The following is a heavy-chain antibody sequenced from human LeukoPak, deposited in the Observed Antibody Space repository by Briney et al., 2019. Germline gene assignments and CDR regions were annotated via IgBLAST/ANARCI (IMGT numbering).Heavy chain of an antibody. CDR2: IYYSGST. Sequence: SETLSLTCTVSGGSISSYYWSWLRQPPGRGVEGIGYIYYSGSTNYNHSLKSRVTISVDTSKNEFSLRLTSVTAADTAVYFCARDGYSYGLGWFDPWGQGTLVTVSS. CDR1: GGSISSYY. D-gene: IGHD5-18*01. CDR3: ARDGYSYGLGWFDP. J-gene: IGHJ5*02. V-gene: IGHV4-59*01.